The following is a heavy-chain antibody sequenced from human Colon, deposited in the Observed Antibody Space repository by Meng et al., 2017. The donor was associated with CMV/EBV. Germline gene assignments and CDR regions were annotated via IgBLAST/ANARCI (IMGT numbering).Heavy chain of an antibody. CDR2: IHYSGGT. J-gene: IGHJ4*02. D-gene: IGHD3-10*01. CDR3: ARAGARGVPVDL. V-gene: IGHV4-4*07. Sequence: LQESGPKTVKPSETPSPTCTVSGDSIKNYYWTWLRQPAGKGLEWLGRIHYSGGTDDNPSLKSRVTLSIDTSKNQLSLKIYSVTAADTAVYYCARAGARGVPVDLWGQGTLVTVSS. CDR1: GDSIKNYY.